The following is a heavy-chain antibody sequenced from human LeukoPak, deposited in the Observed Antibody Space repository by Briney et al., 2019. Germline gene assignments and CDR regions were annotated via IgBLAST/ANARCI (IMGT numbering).Heavy chain of an antibody. CDR2: IYSGGST. V-gene: IGHV3-66*01. CDR3: ARGPIIQLWFDY. CDR1: GFTVSSNY. J-gene: IGHJ4*02. D-gene: IGHD5-18*01. Sequence: GGSLRLSCAASGFTVSSNYMSWVRQAAGKGLEWVSVIYSGGSTYYADSVKGRFTISRDNSKNTLYLQMNSLRAEDTAVYYCARGPIIQLWFDYWGQGTLVTVSS.